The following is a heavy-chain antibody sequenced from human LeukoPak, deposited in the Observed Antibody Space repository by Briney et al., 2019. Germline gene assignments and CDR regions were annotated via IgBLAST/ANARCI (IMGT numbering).Heavy chain of an antibody. CDR2: IYYSGST. J-gene: IGHJ5*02. D-gene: IGHD5-12*01. Sequence: SETLSLTCTVSGGSISSSSYYWGWIRQPPGKGLEWIGSIYYSGSTYYNPSLKSRVTISVDTSKNQFSLKLSSVTAADTAVYYCARDQQDGGYDLGNWFDPWGQGTLVTVSS. CDR1: GGSISSSSYY. CDR3: ARDQQDGGYDLGNWFDP. V-gene: IGHV4-39*07.